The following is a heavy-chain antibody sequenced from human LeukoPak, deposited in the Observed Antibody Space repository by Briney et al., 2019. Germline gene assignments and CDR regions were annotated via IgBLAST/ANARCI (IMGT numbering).Heavy chain of an antibody. Sequence: PSETLSLTCTVSCGSISSSSYYSGWIRQPPGKGLAGIGSNYYSGRTYYNPSLKSRVTISVDTSKNQFSLKLSSVTAADTAVYYCARENYDYVWGSYRPTHWGQGTLVTVSS. CDR3: ARENYDYVWGSYRPTH. CDR1: CGSISSSSYY. D-gene: IGHD3-16*02. J-gene: IGHJ4*02. V-gene: IGHV4-39*02. CDR2: NYYSGRT.